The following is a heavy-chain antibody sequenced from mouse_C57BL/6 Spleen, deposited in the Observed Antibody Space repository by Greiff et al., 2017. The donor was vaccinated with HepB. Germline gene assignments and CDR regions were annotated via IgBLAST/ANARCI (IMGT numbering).Heavy chain of an antibody. Sequence: QVQLKQPGTELVKPGASVKLSCKASGYTFTSYWMHWVKQRPGQGLEWIGNINPSNGGTNYNEKFKSKATLTVDKSSSTAYMQLSSLTSEDSAVYYCARSFYGNYGFAYWGQGTLVTVSA. D-gene: IGHD2-10*01. V-gene: IGHV1-53*01. CDR1: GYTFTSYW. J-gene: IGHJ3*01. CDR2: INPSNGGT. CDR3: ARSFYGNYGFAY.